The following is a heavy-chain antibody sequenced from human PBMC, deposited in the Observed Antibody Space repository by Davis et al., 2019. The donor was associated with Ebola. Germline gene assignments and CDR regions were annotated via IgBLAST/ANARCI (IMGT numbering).Heavy chain of an antibody. Sequence: GESLKISCAASGFTFSTYWMSWVRQAPGKGPEWVAIIKPDEGEKYYVDSVKGRFTISRDNAKNSLFLQMDSLRDEDTAMYYCASGDGRGRSYDMDVWGQGTTVTVSS. CDR3: ASGDGRGRSYDMDV. J-gene: IGHJ6*02. D-gene: IGHD3/OR15-3a*01. CDR2: IKPDEGEK. V-gene: IGHV3-7*03. CDR1: GFTFSTYW.